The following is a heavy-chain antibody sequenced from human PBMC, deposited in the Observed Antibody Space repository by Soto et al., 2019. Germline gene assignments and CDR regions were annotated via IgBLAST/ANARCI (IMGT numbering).Heavy chain of an antibody. J-gene: IGHJ3*02. CDR3: ERDTGYSSIGDAFDI. CDR1: GFTFSSYS. D-gene: IGHD6-13*01. CDR2: ISCSSTCI. Sequence: PGGSLRLSCAASGFTFSSYSMNWVRQAPGKGLEWVSSISCSSTCIHYADSVKGRFTISRDNPQNTLHLQMDSLRDEDTAVYYCERDTGYSSIGDAFDIWGHGTMVTVSS. V-gene: IGHV3-21*01.